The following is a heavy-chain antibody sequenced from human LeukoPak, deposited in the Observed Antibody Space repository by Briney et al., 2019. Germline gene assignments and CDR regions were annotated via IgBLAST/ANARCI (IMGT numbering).Heavy chain of an antibody. D-gene: IGHD2-8*01. V-gene: IGHV4-59*08. CDR2: IYYSGST. CDR1: GDSISGYY. Sequence: SETLSLTCTVSGDSISGYYWAWIRQPPGKGLEWIGYIYYSGSTNYNPSLKSRVTISVDTSKNQFSLKLSSVTAADTAVYYCARHPLYCTNGVCRYYYYYMDVWGKRTTGTVSS. J-gene: IGHJ6*03. CDR3: ARHPLYCTNGVCRYYYYYMDV.